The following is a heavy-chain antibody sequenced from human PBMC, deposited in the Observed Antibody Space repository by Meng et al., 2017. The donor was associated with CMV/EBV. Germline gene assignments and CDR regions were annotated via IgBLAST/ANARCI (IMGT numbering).Heavy chain of an antibody. Sequence: GESLKIPCAASGFTFSSYAMSWVRQAPGKGLEWVSAISGSGGSTYYADSVKGRFTISRDNSKNTLYLQMNSLRAEDTAVYYCAKGDIVVVPAAKGFDYWGQGTLVTVSS. CDR1: GFTFSSYA. D-gene: IGHD2-2*01. CDR2: ISGSGGST. CDR3: AKGDIVVVPAAKGFDY. J-gene: IGHJ4*02. V-gene: IGHV3-23*01.